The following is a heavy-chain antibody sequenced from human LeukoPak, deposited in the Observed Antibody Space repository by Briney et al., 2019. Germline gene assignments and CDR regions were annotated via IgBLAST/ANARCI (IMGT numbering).Heavy chain of an antibody. Sequence: SETLSLTCTVSGGSVSSSNYYWGWIRQPPGKGLEWIGSIYYSGSTHYNPSLKSRVNISIDTSKNQFSLKLSSVTAADTAVYYCARRDGNYDFWTGYLYYFNYWGQGTLVAVSS. CDR3: ARRDGNYDFWTGYLYYFNY. CDR1: GGSVSSSNYY. V-gene: IGHV4-39*01. CDR2: IYYSGST. D-gene: IGHD3-3*01. J-gene: IGHJ4*02.